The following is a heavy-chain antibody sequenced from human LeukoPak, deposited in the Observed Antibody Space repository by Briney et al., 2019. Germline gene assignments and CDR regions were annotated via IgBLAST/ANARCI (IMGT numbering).Heavy chain of an antibody. CDR3: ARDNWNLHYFDY. J-gene: IGHJ4*02. V-gene: IGHV4-59*01. Sequence: PSETLSLTCTVSGGSISSYYWSWIRQPPGKGLEWIGYIYYSGSTNYNPSLKSRVTISVDTSKNQFSLKLSSVTAADTAVYYCARDNWNLHYFDYWGQGTLVTVSS. D-gene: IGHD1-20*01. CDR1: GGSISSYY. CDR2: IYYSGST.